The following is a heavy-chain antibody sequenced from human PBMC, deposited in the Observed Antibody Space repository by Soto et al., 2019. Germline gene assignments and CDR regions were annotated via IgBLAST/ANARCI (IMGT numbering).Heavy chain of an antibody. J-gene: IGHJ4*02. CDR3: VRVFAPGSPNYDS. Sequence: EVQLLESAGGLVQPGGSLRLSCAASGFTFSSYAMSWVRQAPGKGLEWVSTITRSGTTPYADSVRGRFTISRDNSKNTLYLQMDSLRAEDTAVYYCVRVFAPGSPNYDSWGLGTLVTVSS. CDR2: ITRSGTT. CDR1: GFTFSSYA. D-gene: IGHD3-10*01. V-gene: IGHV3-23*01.